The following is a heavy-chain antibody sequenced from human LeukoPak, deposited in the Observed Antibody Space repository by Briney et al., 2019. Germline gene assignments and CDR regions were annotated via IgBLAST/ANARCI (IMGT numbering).Heavy chain of an antibody. CDR1: GYSISSGYY. V-gene: IGHV4-38-2*01. J-gene: IGHJ4*02. Sequence: PSETLSLTCAVSGYSISSGYYWGWIRQPPGKGLEWIGSIYHSGSTYYNPSLKSRVTISVDTSKNQFSLKLSSVTAADTAVYYCARHPALERVDYWGLGTLVTVS. CDR2: IYHSGST. D-gene: IGHD1-1*01. CDR3: ARHPALERVDY.